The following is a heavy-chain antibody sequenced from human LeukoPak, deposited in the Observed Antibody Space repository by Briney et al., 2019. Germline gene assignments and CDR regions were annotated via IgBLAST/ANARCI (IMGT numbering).Heavy chain of an antibody. J-gene: IGHJ4*02. CDR2: INSDGSST. CDR3: ARGTGSYYSLGY. D-gene: IGHD1-26*01. Sequence: SGGSLRLSCAASGFTFSSYWMHWVRHAPGKGLGWVSRINSDGSSTSYADSVKGRFTISRDNAKNTLYLQMDSLRAEDTAMYYCARGTGSYYSLGYWGQGTLVTVSS. CDR1: GFTFSSYW. V-gene: IGHV3-74*01.